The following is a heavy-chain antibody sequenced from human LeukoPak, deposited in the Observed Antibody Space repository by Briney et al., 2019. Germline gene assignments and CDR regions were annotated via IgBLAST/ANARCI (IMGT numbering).Heavy chain of an antibody. V-gene: IGHV3-23*01. CDR3: AKVLTGSQDY. CDR1: GFTFGSYA. CDR2: ITGGGENT. D-gene: IGHD7-27*01. Sequence: PGGSLRLSCAASGFTFGSYAMTWVRQAPGKGLEWVSTITGGGENTYYADSVRGRFTISRDNSKTTLHLQMNGLRAEDTAVYYCAKVLTGSQDYWGQGTLVTVSS. J-gene: IGHJ4*02.